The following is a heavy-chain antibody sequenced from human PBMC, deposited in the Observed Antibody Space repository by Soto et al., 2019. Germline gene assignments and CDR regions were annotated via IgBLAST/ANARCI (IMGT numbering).Heavy chain of an antibody. Sequence: GGSLRLSCAASGFTFSNAWMSWVRQAPGKGLEWVGRIKRKSDGGTIDYAAPVKGRFTISRDDSKNTLYLQMNSLKTEDTAVYYCSTTGPYYFAPDGFDVWGQGTMVTVS. J-gene: IGHJ3*01. D-gene: IGHD3-10*01. V-gene: IGHV3-15*01. CDR3: STTGPYYFAPDGFDV. CDR2: IKRKSDGGTI. CDR1: GFTFSNAW.